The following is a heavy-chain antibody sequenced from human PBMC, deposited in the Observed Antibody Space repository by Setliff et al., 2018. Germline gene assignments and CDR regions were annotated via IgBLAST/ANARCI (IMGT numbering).Heavy chain of an antibody. Sequence: GGSLRLSCAASVFPFSISSMHWVRQAPGKGLEWVAVIWDDGVKKYHADSVKGRFTISRDNSKNTLYLQMNSLRPEDTAVYYCARTCSGSGCYAGLESWGQGTPVTVSS. V-gene: IGHV3-33*08. CDR3: ARTCSGSGCYAGLES. D-gene: IGHD2-15*01. J-gene: IGHJ4*02. CDR1: VFPFSISS. CDR2: IWDDGVKK.